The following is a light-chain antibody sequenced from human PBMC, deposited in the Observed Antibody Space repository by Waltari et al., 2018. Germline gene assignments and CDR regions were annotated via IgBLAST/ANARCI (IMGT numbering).Light chain of an antibody. CDR3: QQYHSDFLT. J-gene: IGKJ4*01. V-gene: IGKV1-5*03. Sequence: DIQMTQSPSTLSASVGDRVTMTCRASQSIENWLAWYQQKPGQAPKVIIYKSSTSDSGVPSRFSGSGFRTEFTLTISSLQPDDFATYYCQQYHSDFLTFGGGTKVEIK. CDR2: KSS. CDR1: QSIENW.